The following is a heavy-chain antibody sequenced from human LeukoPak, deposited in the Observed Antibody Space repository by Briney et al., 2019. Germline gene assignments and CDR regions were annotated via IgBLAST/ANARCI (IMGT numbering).Heavy chain of an antibody. J-gene: IGHJ5*02. CDR2: IYYSGST. Sequence: PSETLSLACTVSGGSISSSSYYWGWIRQPPGKGLEWIGSIYYSGSTYYNPSLKSRVTISVDTSKNQFSLKLSSVTAADTAAYYCARQAIAAAGTNWFDPWGQGTLVTVSS. CDR3: ARQAIAAAGTNWFDP. CDR1: GGSISSSSYY. V-gene: IGHV4-39*01. D-gene: IGHD6-13*01.